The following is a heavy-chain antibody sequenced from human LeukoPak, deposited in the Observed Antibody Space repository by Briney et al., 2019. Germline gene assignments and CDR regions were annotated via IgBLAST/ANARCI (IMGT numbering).Heavy chain of an antibody. CDR1: GYTFTSYY. CDR2: INPSGGST. D-gene: IGHD5-12*01. CDR3: ARDHPHDKGYSGYSYFDS. Sequence: ASVKVSCKASGYTFTSYYMHWVRQAPGQGLEWMGIINPSGGSTSYAQKFQGRVTMARDTSTSTVYMELSSLRSEDTAVYYCARDHPHDKGYSGYSYFDSWGQGTPVTVSS. V-gene: IGHV1-46*01. J-gene: IGHJ4*02.